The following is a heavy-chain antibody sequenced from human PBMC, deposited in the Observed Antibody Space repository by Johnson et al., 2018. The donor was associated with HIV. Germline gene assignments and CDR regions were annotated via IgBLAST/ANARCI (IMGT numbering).Heavy chain of an antibody. CDR3: ARSGVVGATSAVDAFDI. V-gene: IGHV3-30*03. D-gene: IGHD1-26*01. J-gene: IGHJ3*02. CDR1: GFTFSSYG. Sequence: VQLVESVGGVVQPGRSLRLSCAASGFTFSSYGMHWVRQAPGKGLEWVAVISYDGSNKYYADSVKGRFTISRDNSKNTLYLQMNSLRAEDTAVYYCARSGVVGATSAVDAFDIWGQGTMVTVSS. CDR2: ISYDGSNK.